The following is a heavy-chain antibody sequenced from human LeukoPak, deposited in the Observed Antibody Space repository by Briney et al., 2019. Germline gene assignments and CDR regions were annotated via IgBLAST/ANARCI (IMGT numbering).Heavy chain of an antibody. CDR2: ISYDGSNK. CDR1: GFTFSSYG. Sequence: RGSLRLSCAASGFTFSSYGMHWVRQAPGKGLEWVAVISYDGSNKYYADSVKGRFTISRDNSKNTLYLQMNSLRAEDTAVYYCARQYSSGWYGFDYWGQGTLVTVSS. V-gene: IGHV3-30*03. J-gene: IGHJ4*02. CDR3: ARQYSSGWYGFDY. D-gene: IGHD6-19*01.